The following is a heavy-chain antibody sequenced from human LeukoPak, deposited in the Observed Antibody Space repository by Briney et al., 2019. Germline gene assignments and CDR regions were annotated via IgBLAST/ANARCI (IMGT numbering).Heavy chain of an antibody. J-gene: IGHJ4*02. Sequence: SETLSLTCTVSGGSISSSSYYWGWIRQPPGKGLEWIGSIYYSGSTYYNPSLKSRVTISVDTSKNQFSLKLSSVTAADTAVYYCARHVNTMIVLSWGQGTLVTVSS. CDR2: IYYSGST. CDR1: GGSISSSSYY. D-gene: IGHD3-22*01. V-gene: IGHV4-39*01. CDR3: ARHVNTMIVLS.